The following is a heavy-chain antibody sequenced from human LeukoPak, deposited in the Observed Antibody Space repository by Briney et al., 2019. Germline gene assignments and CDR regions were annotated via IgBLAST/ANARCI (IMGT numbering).Heavy chain of an antibody. J-gene: IGHJ4*02. V-gene: IGHV4-59*01. Sequence: PSETLSLTCTVSGGSISSYYWSWIRQPPGKGLEWIGYIYYSGSTNYNPSLKSRVTISVDTSKNQFSLKLSSVTAADTAVYYCACEGSVRGVIRFWGQGTLVTVSS. CDR3: ACEGSVRGVIRF. CDR2: IYYSGST. D-gene: IGHD3-10*01. CDR1: GGSISSYY.